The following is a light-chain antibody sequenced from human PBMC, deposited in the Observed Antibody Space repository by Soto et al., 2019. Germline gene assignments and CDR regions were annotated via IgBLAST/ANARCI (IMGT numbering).Light chain of an antibody. V-gene: IGLV2-14*01. Sequence: QSVLTQPASVSLSPGQSITISCTGTSSDVGANNFVSLYQQHPGKAPKLMICEVSNRPSGVSNRFSGSKSGNTASLTISGLQAEDEADYYCNSYTNTGARVFGTGTKVTVL. CDR2: EVS. CDR1: SSDVGANNF. J-gene: IGLJ1*01. CDR3: NSYTNTGARV.